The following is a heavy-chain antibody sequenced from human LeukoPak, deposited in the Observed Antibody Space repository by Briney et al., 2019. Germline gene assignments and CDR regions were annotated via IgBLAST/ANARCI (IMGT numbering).Heavy chain of an antibody. J-gene: IGHJ4*02. Sequence: ASVKVSCKASGYTFTSYGISWVRQAPGQGLEWMGIINPSGGSTSYAQKFQGRVTMTRDTSTSTVYMELSSLRSEDTAVYYCARDLDRTGTLDYWGQGTLVTVSS. CDR2: INPSGGST. V-gene: IGHV1-46*01. D-gene: IGHD1-1*01. CDR1: GYTFTSYG. CDR3: ARDLDRTGTLDY.